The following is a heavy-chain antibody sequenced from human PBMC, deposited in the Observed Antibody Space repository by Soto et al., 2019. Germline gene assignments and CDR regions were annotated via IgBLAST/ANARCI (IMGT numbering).Heavy chain of an antibody. D-gene: IGHD3-10*01. CDR3: AHRGEGDYGSGSYYSYFDY. Sequence: SGPTLVKPTQTLTLTCTFSGFSLSTSGVGVGWIRQPPGKALEWLALIYWDDDKRYSPSLKSRLTITKDTSKIQVVLTMTNMDPVDTATYYCAHRGEGDYGSGSYYSYFDYWGQGTLVTVSS. CDR2: IYWDDDK. CDR1: GFSLSTSGVG. J-gene: IGHJ4*02. V-gene: IGHV2-5*02.